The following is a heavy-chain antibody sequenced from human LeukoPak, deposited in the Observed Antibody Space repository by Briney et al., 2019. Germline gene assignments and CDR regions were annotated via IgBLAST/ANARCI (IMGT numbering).Heavy chain of an antibody. CDR1: GGSFSGYY. CDR3: ARQFRWFGELWDNWFDP. D-gene: IGHD3-10*01. J-gene: IGHJ5*02. Sequence: SETLSLTCAVYGGSFSGYYWSWIRQPPGKGLEWIGYIYYSGSTNYNSSFKSRVTISIDTSKNQFSLRLSSVTAADTAVYYCARQFRWFGELWDNWFDPWGQGTLVTVSS. CDR2: IYYSGST. V-gene: IGHV4-59*01.